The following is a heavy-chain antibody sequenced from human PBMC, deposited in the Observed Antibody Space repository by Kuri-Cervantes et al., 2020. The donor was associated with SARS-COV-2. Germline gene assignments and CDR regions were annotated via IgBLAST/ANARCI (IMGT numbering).Heavy chain of an antibody. Sequence: SETLSLTCTVSGGSISSYYWSWIRQPPGKGLEWIGYIYYSGSTNYNPSLKSRVTISVDTSKNQFSLKLSSVTAADTAVYYCARYYSSWVFDYWGQRTLVTVSS. CDR3: ARYYSSWVFDY. CDR2: IYYSGST. D-gene: IGHD6-13*01. CDR1: GGSISSYY. J-gene: IGHJ4*02. V-gene: IGHV4-59*01.